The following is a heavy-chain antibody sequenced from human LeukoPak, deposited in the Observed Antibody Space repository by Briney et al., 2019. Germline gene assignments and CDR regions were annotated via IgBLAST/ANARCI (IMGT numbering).Heavy chain of an antibody. CDR3: AKNVYRYYDFWSGYYGYFDY. J-gene: IGHJ4*02. D-gene: IGHD3-3*01. CDR2: IGYDGSNK. Sequence: GGSLRLSCAASGFTFSSYGMHWVRQAPGKGLEWVAFIGYDGSNKYYADSVKGRFTISRDNSKNTLYLQMNSLRAEDTAVYYCAKNVYRYYDFWSGYYGYFDYWGQGTLVTVSS. V-gene: IGHV3-30*02. CDR1: GFTFSSYG.